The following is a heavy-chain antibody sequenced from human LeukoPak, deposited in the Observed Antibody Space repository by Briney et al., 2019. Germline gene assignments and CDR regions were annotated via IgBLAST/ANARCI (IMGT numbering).Heavy chain of an antibody. CDR1: GGIFSSYA. Sequence: SVKVSCKASGGIFSSYAISWVRQAPGQGLEWMGAIIPIFGTAHYAQKFQGRVTITADESTSTAYMELSRLISEDTAVYYCARAKSVGPASLFDYWGQGTLATVSS. V-gene: IGHV1-69*13. D-gene: IGHD1-26*01. J-gene: IGHJ4*02. CDR3: ARAKSVGPASLFDY. CDR2: IIPIFGTA.